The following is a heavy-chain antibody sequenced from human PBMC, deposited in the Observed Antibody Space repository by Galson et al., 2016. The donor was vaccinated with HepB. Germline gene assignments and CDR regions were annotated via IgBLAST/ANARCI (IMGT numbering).Heavy chain of an antibody. V-gene: IGHV3-74*01. D-gene: IGHD3-3*01. J-gene: IGHJ6*01. CDR2: IKSDGSSI. Sequence: SLRLSCAASGFTFTSYWMHWVRQAPGKGLVWVSRIKSDGSSISHADSVKGRFTISRDNANNTFYLQMNSLRPEDTAVYYCVRAGSYYDFWCGFYAHGMDVPGPGATV. CDR3: VRAGSYYDFWCGFYAHGMDV. CDR1: GFTFTSYW.